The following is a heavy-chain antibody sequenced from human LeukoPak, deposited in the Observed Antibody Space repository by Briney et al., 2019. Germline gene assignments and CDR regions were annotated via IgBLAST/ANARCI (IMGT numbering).Heavy chain of an antibody. D-gene: IGHD7-27*01. CDR3: AKAPATGEGYYFYYMDV. CDR2: INGRAATT. J-gene: IGHJ6*03. CDR1: GFTFRSYA. Sequence: GGSLRLSCAASGFTFRSYAMSWVRQAPGKGLEWVASINGRAATTYYADSVKSRFTISRDNSKNTLYLQMNSLGADDTAVYYCAKAPATGEGYYFYYMDVWGKGTTVTVSS. V-gene: IGHV3-23*01.